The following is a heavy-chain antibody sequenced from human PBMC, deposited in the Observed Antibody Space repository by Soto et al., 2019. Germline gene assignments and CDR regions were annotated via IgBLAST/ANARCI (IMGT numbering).Heavy chain of an antibody. D-gene: IGHD4-4*01. CDR3: ARKHSLDYIRWGLDP. CDR1: GYPFSDNQ. CDR2: INPKSDDT. J-gene: IGHJ5*02. V-gene: IGHV1-2*02. Sequence: ASVKVSCKASGYPFSDNQIHWLRRAPGQGLEWMGRINPKSDDTNYAQRFQGRVTMTRDTSIDTAYLELTGLTSDDTATYYCARKHSLDYIRWGLDPWGQGTLVTVSS.